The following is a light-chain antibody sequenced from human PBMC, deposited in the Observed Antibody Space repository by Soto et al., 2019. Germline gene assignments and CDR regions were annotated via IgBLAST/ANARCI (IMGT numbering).Light chain of an antibody. J-gene: IGKJ5*01. CDR2: AAS. CDR1: QGIRHW. CDR3: QQASSFPLT. V-gene: IGKV1-12*01. Sequence: DIQMTQSPSSVSAPVGDRVTIACRASQGIRHWVAWYPQNPGQDPNLLIYAASRLQNGVPSRFSGSASGTDFTLDISHLKHEDSGNYYCQQASSFPLTFGQGTRLEI.